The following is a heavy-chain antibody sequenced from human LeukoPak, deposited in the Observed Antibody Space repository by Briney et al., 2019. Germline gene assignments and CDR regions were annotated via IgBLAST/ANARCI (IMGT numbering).Heavy chain of an antibody. V-gene: IGHV3-21*01. CDR3: ARARFGESLRAFDI. D-gene: IGHD3-10*01. CDR2: ISSSSSYI. CDR1: GFSFSSYS. J-gene: IGHJ3*02. Sequence: GGSLRLSCEASGFSFSSYSINWVRQAPGKGLEWVSSISSSSSYIYYADSVKGRFTISRDNAKNSLYLQMNSLRAEDTAVYYCARARFGESLRAFDIWGQGTMVTVSS.